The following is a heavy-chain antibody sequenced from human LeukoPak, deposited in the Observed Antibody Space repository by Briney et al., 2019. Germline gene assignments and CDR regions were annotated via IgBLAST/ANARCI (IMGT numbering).Heavy chain of an antibody. CDR1: GYTFTSYY. D-gene: IGHD3-10*01. CDR2: INPSGGST. Sequence: ALVKVSCKASGYTFTSYYMHWVRQAPGQGLEWMGIINPSGGSTSYAQKFQGRVTMTRDTSTSTVYMALSSLRSEDTAVYFCARDWNYYGSGSYYDDYWGQGTLVTVSS. V-gene: IGHV1-46*01. J-gene: IGHJ4*02. CDR3: ARDWNYYGSGSYYDDY.